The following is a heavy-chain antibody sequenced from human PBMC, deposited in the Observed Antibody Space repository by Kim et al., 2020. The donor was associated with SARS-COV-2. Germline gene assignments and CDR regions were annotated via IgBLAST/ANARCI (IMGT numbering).Heavy chain of an antibody. CDR3: AKAANGWGLMHV. D-gene: IGHD2-21*02. CDR2: ICTSNSYT. V-gene: IGHV3-11*05. Sequence: GGSLRLSCAASGFVVTDHCMSWIRQAPGKGLEWVSYICTSNSYTNYVDSGKGRFAISRDSATNPLYLQKDILRDDDTAVYYCAKAANGWGLMHVWGRGSTVSVSS. J-gene: IGHJ6*02. CDR1: GFVVTDHC.